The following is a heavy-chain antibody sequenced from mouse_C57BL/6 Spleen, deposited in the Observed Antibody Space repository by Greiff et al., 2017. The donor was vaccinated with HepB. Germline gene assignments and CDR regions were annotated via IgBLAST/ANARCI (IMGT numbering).Heavy chain of an antibody. CDR1: GYTFTSYW. J-gene: IGHJ2*01. CDR2: IDPSDSYT. D-gene: IGHD2-2*01. Sequence: QVQLQQPGAELVKPGASVKLSCKASGYTFTSYWMQWVKQRPGQGLEWIGEIDPSDSYTNYNQKFKGKATLTVDTSSSTAYMQRSSLTSEDSAVYYCARLGRTMVTTRGAYFDYWGQGTTLTVSS. V-gene: IGHV1-50*01. CDR3: ARLGRTMVTTRGAYFDY.